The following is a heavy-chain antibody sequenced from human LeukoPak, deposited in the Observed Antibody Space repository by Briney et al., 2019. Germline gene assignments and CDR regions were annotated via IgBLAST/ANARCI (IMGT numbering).Heavy chain of an antibody. D-gene: IGHD6-13*01. J-gene: IGHJ4*02. CDR3: ARLGYSSSSTEY. CDR2: IKQDGSVK. V-gene: IGHV3-7*01. CDR1: GFTFSNYW. Sequence: PGGSLRLSCVVSGFTFSNYWMSWVRQAPGKGLEWVANIKQDGSVKYYVDSLKGRFTISRDNAKDSVYLQMSSLRAEDTAVYYCARLGYSSSSTEYWGQGTLVMVTS.